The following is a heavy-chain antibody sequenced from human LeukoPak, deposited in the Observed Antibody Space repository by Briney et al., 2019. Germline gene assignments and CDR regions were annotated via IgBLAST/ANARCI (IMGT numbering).Heavy chain of an antibody. V-gene: IGHV3-21*01. CDR1: GFTFSSYS. J-gene: IGHJ4*02. D-gene: IGHD1-26*01. CDR3: ASRGRVGATDY. Sequence: GGSLRLSCAASGFTFSSYSMNWVRQAPGKGLEWVSSISSSSYIYYADSVKGRFTISRDNAKNSLYLQMNSLRAEDTAVYYCASRGRVGATDYWGQGTLVTVSS. CDR2: ISSSSYI.